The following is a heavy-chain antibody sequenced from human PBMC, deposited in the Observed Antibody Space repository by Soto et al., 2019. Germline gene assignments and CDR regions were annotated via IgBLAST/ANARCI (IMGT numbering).Heavy chain of an antibody. V-gene: IGHV3-21*01. CDR2: VSKSDYT. J-gene: IGHJ4*02. CDR1: GFNFNNYG. CDR3: AREDSIIIPAVSDF. D-gene: IGHD2-2*01. Sequence: LRLSCAVSGFNFNNYGINWVRQAPGKGLEWVSSVSKSDYTYYSDSVKGRFTISRDNAKNSVSLQMNTLRAEDTAVYYCAREDSIIIPAVSDFWGQGNLVTVSS.